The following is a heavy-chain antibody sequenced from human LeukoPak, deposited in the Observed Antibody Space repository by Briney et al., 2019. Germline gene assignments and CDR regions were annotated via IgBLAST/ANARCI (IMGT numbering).Heavy chain of an antibody. Sequence: ASVTLSCTASGYTFTSYGISWVRQAPGQGLEWMGWISAYNGNTNDAQQLQGRVTMNTDTSTSTAYMELRSLRSDDTAVYYCAREDVVATSFDYWGQGTLVTVSS. CDR1: GYTFTSYG. J-gene: IGHJ4*02. CDR3: AREDVVATSFDY. V-gene: IGHV1-18*01. CDR2: ISAYNGNT. D-gene: IGHD5-12*01.